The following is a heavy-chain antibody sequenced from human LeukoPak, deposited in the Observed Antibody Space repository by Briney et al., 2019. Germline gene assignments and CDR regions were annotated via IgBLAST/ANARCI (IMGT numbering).Heavy chain of an antibody. D-gene: IGHD3-16*01. CDR1: GGTFSRYA. J-gene: IGHJ5*02. CDR2: FDPEDGET. V-gene: IGHV1-24*01. CDR3: ATGRRSTGGGLGH. Sequence: ASVDVSCKASGGTFSRYAISWVRQAPGKGLEWMGGFDPEDGETIYAQKFQGRVTMTEDTSTDTAYMELSSLRSEDTAVYYCATGRRSTGGGLGHWGQGTLVTVSS.